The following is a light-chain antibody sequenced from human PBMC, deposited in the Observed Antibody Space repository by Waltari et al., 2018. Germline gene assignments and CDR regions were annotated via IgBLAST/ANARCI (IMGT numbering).Light chain of an antibody. J-gene: IGKJ1*01. CDR1: QSVLYSSNNKNY. CDR3: QQYYSTPTWT. V-gene: IGKV4-1*01. CDR2: WAS. Sequence: DIVMTQSPDSLAVSLGERATINCKSRQSVLYSSNNKNYLAWYQKKPGQTPKLPIYWASTRESGVPDRFRGSGSGTDFTLTISSLQAEDVAVYYCQQYYSTPTWTFGQGTKVEIK.